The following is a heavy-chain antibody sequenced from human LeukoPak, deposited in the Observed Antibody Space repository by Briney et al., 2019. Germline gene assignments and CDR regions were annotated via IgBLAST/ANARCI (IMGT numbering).Heavy chain of an antibody. D-gene: IGHD3-9*01. V-gene: IGHV3-30*03. CDR3: ARDRDPPRILRYFDWRYDAFDI. Sequence: PGRSLRLSCAASGFTFSSYGMHWVRQAPGKGLEWVAVISYDGSNKYYADSVKGRFTISRDNSKNTLYLQMNSLRAEDTAVYYCARDRDPPRILRYFDWRYDAFDIWGQGTMVTVSS. CDR2: ISYDGSNK. J-gene: IGHJ3*02. CDR1: GFTFSSYG.